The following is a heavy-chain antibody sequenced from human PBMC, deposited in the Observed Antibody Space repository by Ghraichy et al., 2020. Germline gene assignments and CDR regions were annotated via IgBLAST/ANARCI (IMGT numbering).Heavy chain of an antibody. Sequence: SETLSLTCAFYGGSFSGYYWSWIRQPPGKGLEWIGEINHSGSTNYNPSLKSRVTISVDTSKNQFSLKLSSVTAADTAVYYCARGIATIRKYVWGSYRRPNNWFDPWGQGTLVTVSS. V-gene: IGHV4-34*01. CDR2: INHSGST. J-gene: IGHJ5*02. D-gene: IGHD3-16*02. CDR3: ARGIATIRKYVWGSYRRPNNWFDP. CDR1: GGSFSGYY.